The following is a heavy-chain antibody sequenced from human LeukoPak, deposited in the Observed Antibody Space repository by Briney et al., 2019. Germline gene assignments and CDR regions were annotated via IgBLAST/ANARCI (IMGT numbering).Heavy chain of an antibody. D-gene: IGHD3-22*01. Sequence: ASVKVSCKASGYLFVSYYIHWVRQAPGQGLEWMGFINSGGGSTTYAQKFQGRISMTRDTSTDTVYIELSSLRSEDTAVYYCARGGTYYDTSGNIQYRGQGTLVTVSS. CDR1: GYLFVSYY. CDR3: ARGGTYYDTSGNIQY. J-gene: IGHJ1*01. V-gene: IGHV1-46*01. CDR2: INSGGGST.